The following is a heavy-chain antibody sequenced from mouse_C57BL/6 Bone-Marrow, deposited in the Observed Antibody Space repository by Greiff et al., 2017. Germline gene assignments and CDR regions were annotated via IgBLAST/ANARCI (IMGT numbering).Heavy chain of an antibody. CDR3: ARGSPDY. V-gene: IGHV1-55*01. CDR1: GYTFTRYW. D-gene: IGHD6-1*01. CDR2: IYPGSGST. J-gene: IGHJ2*01. Sequence: QVQLQQPGAELVKPGASVKMSCKASGYTFTRYWITWVKQRPGQGLEWIGDIYPGSGSTNYNEKCKSKATLTVDTSSSTAYMHLSSLTSEDSAVDYCARGSPDYWGQGTTLTVAS.